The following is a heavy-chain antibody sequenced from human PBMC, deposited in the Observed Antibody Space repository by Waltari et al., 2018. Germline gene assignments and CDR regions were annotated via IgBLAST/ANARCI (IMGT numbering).Heavy chain of an antibody. CDR1: GGSISSSHW. CDR3: ARGNWGTPAYFDY. J-gene: IGHJ4*02. V-gene: IGHV4-4*02. CDR2: IYHSWST. D-gene: IGHD7-27*01. Sequence: QVQLQESGPGLVKPSGTLSLTCAVSGGSISSSHWWCGVGLPPGKGLEWIGEIYHSWSTNYNPSLTSRVTISVDKSKNQFSLKLSSVTAADTAVYYCARGNWGTPAYFDYWGQGTLVTVSS.